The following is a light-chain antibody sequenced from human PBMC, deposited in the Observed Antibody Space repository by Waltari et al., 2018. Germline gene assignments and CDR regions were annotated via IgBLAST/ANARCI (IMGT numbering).Light chain of an antibody. CDR1: QSISSW. CDR3: QQYLSYPLT. J-gene: IGKJ4*01. Sequence: DIQMTQSPSTLSASVGDRVTITCRASQSISSWLAWYQQKPGKAPNLLIYKASTLESGVPSRFSGGGSGTEFTLTISSLQPDDVATYYCQQYLSYPLTFGGGTKVEI. CDR2: KAS. V-gene: IGKV1-5*03.